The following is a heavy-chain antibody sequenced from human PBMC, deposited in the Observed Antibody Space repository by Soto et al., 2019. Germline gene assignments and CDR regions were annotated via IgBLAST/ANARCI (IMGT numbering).Heavy chain of an antibody. CDR1: GDSIIGIYH. V-gene: IGHV4-38-2*01. CDR2: IYHTGTT. CDR3: ARQRPPRGPTYYSFSDFYHGVFDP. Sequence: SETLSLTCAVSGDSIIGIYHWAWIRQSPGRGLEWIASIYHTGTTYYTPSLNSRFSISVDTSTNQFSLRLSSVTAADTAVYYCARQRPPRGPTYYSFSDFYHGVFDPWGQGTLVTVSS. D-gene: IGHD3-10*01. J-gene: IGHJ5*02.